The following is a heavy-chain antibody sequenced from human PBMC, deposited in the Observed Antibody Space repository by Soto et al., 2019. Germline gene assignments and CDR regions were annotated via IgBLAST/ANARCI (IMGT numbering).Heavy chain of an antibody. CDR2: ISGGGLST. CDR3: ARGGSVVLVPEDKHVDQYGMDL. CDR1: GFTFGSYA. J-gene: IGHJ6*02. Sequence: EVQLLESGGGLVQPGGSLRLSCAASGFTFGSYAMSWVRQAPGKGLEWVSTISGGGLSTFYADSVRGRFTISRDNSKNTLHLQMSGLRGEDTAVYYCARGGSVVLVPEDKHVDQYGMDLWGQGTRVIVS. V-gene: IGHV3-23*01. D-gene: IGHD2-2*01.